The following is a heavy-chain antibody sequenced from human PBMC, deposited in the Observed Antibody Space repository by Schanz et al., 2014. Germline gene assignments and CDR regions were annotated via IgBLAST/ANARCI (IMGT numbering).Heavy chain of an antibody. V-gene: IGHV1-18*01. Sequence: QVQLVQSGDEVKKPGASVKVSCKTSGYTFSDYGITWVRQAPGQGLEWVGWISAQTGDTRYAQKMQGRVTITADKSTTTAYMELNSLRSEDTAVYYCARGPSQGYSYGHNIGAYYYGMDVWGQGTTVTVSS. CDR3: ARGPSQGYSYGHNIGAYYYGMDV. CDR1: GYTFSDYG. CDR2: ISAQTGDT. D-gene: IGHD5-18*01. J-gene: IGHJ6*02.